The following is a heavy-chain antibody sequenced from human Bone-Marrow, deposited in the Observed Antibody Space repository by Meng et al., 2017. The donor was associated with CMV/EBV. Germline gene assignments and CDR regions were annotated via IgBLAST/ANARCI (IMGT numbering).Heavy chain of an antibody. V-gene: IGHV4-59*01. CDR1: GGSISSYY. CDR3: AREDLVKGRYGMDV. CDR2: IYYSGST. Sequence: SETLSLTCTVSGGSISSYYWSWIRQPPGKGLEWIGYIYYSGSTNYNPSLKSRVTISVDTSKNQFSLKLSSVTAADTAVYYCAREDLVKGRYGMDVWGQGTTVTVPS. J-gene: IGHJ6*02. D-gene: IGHD3-3*01.